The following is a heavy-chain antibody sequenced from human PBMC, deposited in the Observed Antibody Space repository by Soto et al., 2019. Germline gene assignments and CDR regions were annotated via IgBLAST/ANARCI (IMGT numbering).Heavy chain of an antibody. J-gene: IGHJ4*02. V-gene: IGHV1-18*01. D-gene: IGHD3-16*01. CDR3: ARIGVSSGHESPDFDS. CDR2: ISGYNGNT. CDR1: GYTFNFYG. Sequence: ASVKVSCKASGYTFNFYGITWVRQAPGQGLEWMGWISGYNGNTNYAADLQGRVTMTTDTSTSTAYMELRGLRSDDTAVYYCARIGVSSGHESPDFDSWGQGTLVTVSS.